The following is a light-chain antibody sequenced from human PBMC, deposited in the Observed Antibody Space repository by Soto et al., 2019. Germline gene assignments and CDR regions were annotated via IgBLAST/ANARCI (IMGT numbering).Light chain of an antibody. Sequence: SYELTQPPSVSVSPGQTARITCSGDALPYQYAYWYQQKPGQAPVLVIYKGSERPSGIPERFSGSGSGTTVTLTISGVQAEDEADYYCQSSDSNDSYVVFGGGTKVTVL. CDR3: QSSDSNDSYVV. V-gene: IGLV3-25*03. J-gene: IGLJ2*01. CDR1: ALPYQY. CDR2: KGS.